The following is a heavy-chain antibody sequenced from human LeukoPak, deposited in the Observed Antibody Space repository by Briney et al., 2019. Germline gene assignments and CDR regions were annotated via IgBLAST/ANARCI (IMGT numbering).Heavy chain of an antibody. Sequence: SETLSPTCAVYGGSFSGYYWSWIRQPPGKGMEWIGEINHSGSTNYDPSLKSRVTISVDTSKNQFSLKLSSVTAADTAVYYCAREQSDYYDSSGQGGFDYWGQGTLVTVSS. D-gene: IGHD3-22*01. CDR3: AREQSDYYDSSGQGGFDY. J-gene: IGHJ4*02. CDR1: GGSFSGYY. V-gene: IGHV4-34*01. CDR2: INHSGST.